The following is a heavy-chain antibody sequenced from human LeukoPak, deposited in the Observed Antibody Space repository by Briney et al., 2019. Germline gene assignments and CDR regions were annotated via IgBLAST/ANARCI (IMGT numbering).Heavy chain of an antibody. CDR1: GFTFSRYE. CDR2: ISSGGSII. J-gene: IGHJ4*02. Sequence: PGGSLRLSCAASGFTFSRYELNWVRQAPGKGLEWVSYISSGGSIIYYADSVKGRFTISRDNAKNSLYLQMNSLRAEDTALYYCARDLGMTDGDYVSYFDYWGQGTLVTVSS. V-gene: IGHV3-48*03. CDR3: ARDLGMTDGDYVSYFDY. D-gene: IGHD4-17*01.